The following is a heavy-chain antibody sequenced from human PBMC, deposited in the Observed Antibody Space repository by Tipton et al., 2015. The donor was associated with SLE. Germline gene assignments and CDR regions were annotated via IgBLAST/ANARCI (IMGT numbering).Heavy chain of an antibody. J-gene: IGHJ4*02. CDR3: ARDSIATHY. CDR1: GGSISSSSYY. V-gene: IGHV4-39*07. Sequence: LRLSCTVSGGSISSSSYYWGWIRQPPGKGLEWIGSIYYSGSTYYNPSLKCRVTISVDTSKNQFSPKLSSVTAADTAVYYCARDSIATHYWGQGTLVTVSS. CDR2: IYYSGST. D-gene: IGHD6-6*01.